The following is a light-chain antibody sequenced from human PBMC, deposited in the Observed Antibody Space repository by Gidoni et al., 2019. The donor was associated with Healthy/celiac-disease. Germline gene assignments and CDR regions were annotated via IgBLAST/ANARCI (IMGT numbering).Light chain of an antibody. CDR1: QSISSY. Sequence: DIQMTQSPYSLSASVGDRVTITRRASQSISSYLTWYQQKPGKAPKLLIYAASSLQSGVPSRLSGSGSGTDFTLTISSLQPDDFATYYCQQSYSTPLITFGQGTRLEIK. J-gene: IGKJ5*01. CDR3: QQSYSTPLIT. CDR2: AAS. V-gene: IGKV1-39*01.